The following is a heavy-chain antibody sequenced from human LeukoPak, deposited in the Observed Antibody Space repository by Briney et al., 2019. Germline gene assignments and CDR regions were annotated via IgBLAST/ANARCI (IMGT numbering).Heavy chain of an antibody. V-gene: IGHV1-2*02. CDR2: INPNSGGT. Sequence: GASVKVSCKASGYTFTGYYMHWVRQAPGQGLEWMGWINPNSGGTNYAQKFQGRVTMTRDTSISTAYMELSRLRSDGTAVYYCASGPAERGLYYFDYWGQGTLVTVSS. J-gene: IGHJ4*02. D-gene: IGHD1-14*01. CDR3: ASGPAERGLYYFDY. CDR1: GYTFTGYY.